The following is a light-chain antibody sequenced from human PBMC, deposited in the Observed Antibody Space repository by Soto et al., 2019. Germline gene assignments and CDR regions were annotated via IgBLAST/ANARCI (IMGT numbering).Light chain of an antibody. J-gene: IGKJ1*01. CDR3: QQRSNWPVT. CDR1: QSVSTY. V-gene: IGKV3-11*01. Sequence: EIVLTQSPATLSLSPGERATLSCSASQSVSTYLAWYQHKPGQAPRLLIYDASSRATGIPARFSGSGSGTEFTLTIRSLEHEVFAVYYCQQRSNWPVTFGQGTRVEIK. CDR2: DAS.